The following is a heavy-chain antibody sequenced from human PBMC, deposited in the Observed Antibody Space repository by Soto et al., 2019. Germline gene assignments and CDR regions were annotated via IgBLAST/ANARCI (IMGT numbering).Heavy chain of an antibody. Sequence: SGTLSLTCAVYGGSFSGYYWGWLRQPPGKGLEWIGEINHSGSTNYHSSLKSRVTISVDTSKNQFSLKLSSVTAADSAVYYCAREIGYYADYWGQGTLVTVSS. CDR3: AREIGYYADY. J-gene: IGHJ4*02. CDR2: INHSGST. CDR1: GGSFSGYY. V-gene: IGHV4-34*01. D-gene: IGHD3-10*01.